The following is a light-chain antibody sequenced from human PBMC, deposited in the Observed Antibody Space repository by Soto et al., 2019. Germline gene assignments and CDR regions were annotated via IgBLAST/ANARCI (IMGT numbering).Light chain of an antibody. CDR3: QQYDEWPLT. CDR1: QNVKTR. J-gene: IGKJ4*01. V-gene: IGKV3-15*01. Sequence: KGMTQAPGTLSVSPGERATLSCRASQNVKTRLAWYQQKPGQAPRLLIYDAFTRATGIPARFSGSASGTEFTLTISSLQSEDFAVYYCQQYDEWPLTFGGGTKVDIK. CDR2: DAF.